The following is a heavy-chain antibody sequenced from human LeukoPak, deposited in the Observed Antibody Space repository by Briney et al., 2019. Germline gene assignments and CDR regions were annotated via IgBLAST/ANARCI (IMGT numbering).Heavy chain of an antibody. Sequence: ASVKVSCKASGYTFTGYYMHWVRQAPGQGLEWMGWINPNSGGTNYAQKFQGRVTMTRDTSINTAYMELSRLRSDDTAVYCCARFEVSGIDYWGQGTLVTVSS. CDR3: ARFEVSGIDY. V-gene: IGHV1-2*02. D-gene: IGHD3-10*01. CDR1: GYTFTGYY. J-gene: IGHJ4*02. CDR2: INPNSGGT.